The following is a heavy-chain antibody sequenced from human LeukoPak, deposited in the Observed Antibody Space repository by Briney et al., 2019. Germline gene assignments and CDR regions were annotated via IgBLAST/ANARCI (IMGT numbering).Heavy chain of an antibody. D-gene: IGHD6-19*01. V-gene: IGHV3-48*03. CDR1: GFTFSSYE. CDR2: ISSSGSTI. CDR3: ARKGRLWAGTVRPFDY. Sequence: GGSLRLSCAASGFTFSSYEMNWVRQAPGKGLEWVSYISSSGSTIYYADSVKGRFTISRDNAKNSLYLQMNSLRAEDTAVYYCARKGRLWAGTVRPFDYWGREPWSPSPQ. J-gene: IGHJ4*02.